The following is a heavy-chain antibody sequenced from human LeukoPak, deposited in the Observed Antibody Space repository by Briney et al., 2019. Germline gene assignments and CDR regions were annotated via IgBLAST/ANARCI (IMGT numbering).Heavy chain of an antibody. CDR1: GYTFTSYG. V-gene: IGHV1-18*01. CDR2: ISAYNGNT. J-gene: IGHJ5*02. CDR3: ARDKVVVAARGGNWFDP. D-gene: IGHD2-15*01. Sequence: GASVKVSCKASGYTFTSYGISWVRQAPGQGLEWMGWISAYNGNTNYAQKLQGRVTMTTDTSTSTAYMELRSLRSDDTAVYYCARDKVVVAARGGNWFDPWGQGTLVTVSS.